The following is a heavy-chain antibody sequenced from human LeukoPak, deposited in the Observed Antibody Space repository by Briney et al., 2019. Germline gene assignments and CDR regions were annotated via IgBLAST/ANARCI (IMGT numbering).Heavy chain of an antibody. V-gene: IGHV1-69*05. Sequence: VASVKVSCKASGGTFSSYAISWVRQAPGQGLEWMGRIIPIFGTANYAQKFQGRVTITTDESTSTAYMELSSLRSEDTAVYFCASGHDSPPGWGQGTLVTVSS. J-gene: IGHJ4*02. CDR3: ASGHDSPPG. D-gene: IGHD5-18*01. CDR1: GGTFSSYA. CDR2: IIPIFGTA.